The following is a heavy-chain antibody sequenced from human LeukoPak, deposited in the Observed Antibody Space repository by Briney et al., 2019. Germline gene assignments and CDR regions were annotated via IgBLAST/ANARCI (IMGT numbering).Heavy chain of an antibody. J-gene: IGHJ5*02. Sequence: GRSLRLSCAASGFTFSSYGMHWVRQAPGKGLEWVAVIWYDGSNKYYADSVKGRFTISRDNSKNTLYLQMNSLRADDTAVYYCAKGSGSGWYGWFAPWGQGTLVTVSS. D-gene: IGHD6-19*01. CDR1: GFTFSSYG. CDR2: IWYDGSNK. CDR3: AKGSGSGWYGWFAP. V-gene: IGHV3-33*06.